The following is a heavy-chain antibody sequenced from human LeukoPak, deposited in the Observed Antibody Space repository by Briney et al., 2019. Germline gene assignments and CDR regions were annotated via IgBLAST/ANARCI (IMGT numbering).Heavy chain of an antibody. J-gene: IGHJ6*03. CDR1: GGSITNYY. CDR3: ARASVTYYYYYYMDV. CDR2: IHYSGSA. Sequence: SETLSLTCTVSGGSITNYYWTWIRQPPGKGLEWIGYIHYSGSANYNPSLKSRVTISVDTSKNQFSLKLSSVTAADTAVYYCARASVTYYYYYYMDVWGKGTTVTVSS. V-gene: IGHV4-59*01. D-gene: IGHD4-11*01.